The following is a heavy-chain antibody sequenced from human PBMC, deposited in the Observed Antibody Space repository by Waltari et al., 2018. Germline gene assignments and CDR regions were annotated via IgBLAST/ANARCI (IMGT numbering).Heavy chain of an antibody. CDR1: GGSISSGGYY. CDR3: ARDSSYDSSGRYAFDI. D-gene: IGHD3-22*01. Sequence: QVQLQESGPGLVKPSQTLSLTCTVSGGSISSGGYYWSWIRQHPGKGLEWIGYIYYSGSTYYNPSLKSRVTISVDTYKNQFSLKLSSVTAADTAVYYCARDSSYDSSGRYAFDIWGQGTMVTVSS. CDR2: IYYSGST. V-gene: IGHV4-31*03. J-gene: IGHJ3*02.